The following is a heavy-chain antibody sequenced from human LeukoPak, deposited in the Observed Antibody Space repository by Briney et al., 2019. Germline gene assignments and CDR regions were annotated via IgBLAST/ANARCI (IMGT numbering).Heavy chain of an antibody. CDR1: GFTFSNYD. CDR3: AKAIAATGRWWIFDY. D-gene: IGHD6-13*01. Sequence: GGSLRLSCAASGFTFSNYDMGWVRQAPGEGLEWVSIISGSGSSTYYADSVKGRFTISRDNPKNAQYLQMSSLRAEDMAVYYCAKAIAATGRWWIFDYWGQGTLVTVSS. V-gene: IGHV3-23*01. CDR2: ISGSGSST. J-gene: IGHJ4*02.